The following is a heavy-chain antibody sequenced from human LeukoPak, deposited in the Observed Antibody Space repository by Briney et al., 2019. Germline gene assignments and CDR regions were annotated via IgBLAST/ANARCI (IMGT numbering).Heavy chain of an antibody. V-gene: IGHV4-30-4*08. Sequence: PSETLSLTCAVYGGSFSDYYWSWIRQPPGKGLEWIGYISYSGSTYYNPSLKSRVTISLDTSKNQFSLKLSSVTAADTAVYYCARAVDYYGSGSYYKRWFDPWGQGTLVTVSS. CDR3: ARAVDYYGSGSYYKRWFDP. CDR1: GGSFSDYY. J-gene: IGHJ5*02. D-gene: IGHD3-10*01. CDR2: ISYSGST.